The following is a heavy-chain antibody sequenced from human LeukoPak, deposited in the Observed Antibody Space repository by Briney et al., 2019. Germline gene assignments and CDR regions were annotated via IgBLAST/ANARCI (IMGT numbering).Heavy chain of an antibody. V-gene: IGHV3-15*01. J-gene: IGHJ4*02. CDR3: TTDLYCYDSSGYAPLDY. Sequence: GGSLRLSCAASGFTFSNAWMSWVRQAPGKGLEWVGRIKSKTDGGTTDYAAPVKGRFTISRDDSKNTLYLQMNSLKTADTAVYYCTTDLYCYDSSGYAPLDYWGQGTLVTVSS. D-gene: IGHD3-22*01. CDR2: IKSKTDGGTT. CDR1: GFTFSNAW.